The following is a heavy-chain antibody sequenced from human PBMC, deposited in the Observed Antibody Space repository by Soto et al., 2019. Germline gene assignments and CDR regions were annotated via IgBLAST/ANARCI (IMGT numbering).Heavy chain of an antibody. D-gene: IGHD1-26*01. CDR3: ARGDPDAWELLKY. Sequence: SETLSLTCTVSGGSISSGDYYWSWIRQPLGKGLEWIGDINHSGSTNYNPSLKGRITISIDKSQNQFSLKINSVTAADTAVYYCARGDPDAWELLKYWGQGTPVTVSS. J-gene: IGHJ4*02. CDR1: GGSISSGDYY. CDR2: INHSGST. V-gene: IGHV4-30-4*01.